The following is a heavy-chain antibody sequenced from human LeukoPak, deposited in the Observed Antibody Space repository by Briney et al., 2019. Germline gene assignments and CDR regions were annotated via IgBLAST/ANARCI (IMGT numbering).Heavy chain of an antibody. V-gene: IGHV3-33*01. CDR3: ARDYSRNSFDY. J-gene: IGHJ4*02. D-gene: IGHD6-13*01. CDR2: IWYDGVNN. Sequence: GGSLRLSCASSGFTFSNYDMHWVRQAPGTGLECVAVIWYDGVNNYYADSVKGRFSISRDNSKSALYLQMNSLSAEDTAVYFCARDYSRNSFDYWGQGTLVTVSS. CDR1: GFTFSNYD.